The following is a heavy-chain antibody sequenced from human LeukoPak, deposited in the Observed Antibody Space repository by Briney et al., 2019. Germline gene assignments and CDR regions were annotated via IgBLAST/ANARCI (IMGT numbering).Heavy chain of an antibody. J-gene: IGHJ3*02. V-gene: IGHV5-51*01. Sequence: GESLKISCKGSGYSFTSYWIGWVRQMPGKGLEWMGIIYPGDSDTRYSPSFQGQVTISADKSISTAYLQWSSLKASDTAMYYCARPKRYCSSTSCPEDAFDIWGQGTMVTVSS. CDR2: IYPGDSDT. D-gene: IGHD2-2*01. CDR1: GYSFTSYW. CDR3: ARPKRYCSSTSCPEDAFDI.